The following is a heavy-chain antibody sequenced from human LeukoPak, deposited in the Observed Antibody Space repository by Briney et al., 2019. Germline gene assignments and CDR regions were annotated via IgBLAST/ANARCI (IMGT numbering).Heavy chain of an antibody. Sequence: PGGSLRLSCAASGFSFSNYSMNWVRQTPGKGLEWISYISSSSSIVYYADSVKGRFTISRDNAKNSLYLQMNSLRAEDTAVYYCARDLGEGDYWGQGTLVTVSS. J-gene: IGHJ4*02. V-gene: IGHV3-48*01. D-gene: IGHD3-16*01. CDR1: GFSFSNYS. CDR2: ISSSSSIV. CDR3: ARDLGEGDY.